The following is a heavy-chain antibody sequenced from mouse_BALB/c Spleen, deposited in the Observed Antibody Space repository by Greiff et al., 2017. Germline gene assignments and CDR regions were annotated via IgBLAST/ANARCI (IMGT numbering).Heavy chain of an antibody. V-gene: IGHV3-6*02. D-gene: IGHD4-1*01. CDR1: GYSITSGYY. CDR2: ISYDGSN. Sequence: EVQLQESGPGLVKPSQSLSLTCSVTGYSITSGYYWNWIRQFPGNKLEWMGYISYDGSNNYNPSLKNRISITRDTSKNQFFLKLNSVTTEDTATYYCARAGNWDRAMDYWGQGTSVTVSS. CDR3: ARAGNWDRAMDY. J-gene: IGHJ4*01.